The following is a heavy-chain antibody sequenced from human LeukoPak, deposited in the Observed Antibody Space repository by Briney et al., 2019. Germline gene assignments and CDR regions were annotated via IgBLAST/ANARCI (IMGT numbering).Heavy chain of an antibody. D-gene: IGHD3-3*01. J-gene: IGHJ4*02. Sequence: PSETLSLTCAVYGGSFSGYCWSWIRQPPGKGLEWIGEINHSGSTNYNPSLKSRVTISVDTSKNQFSLKLSSVTAADTAVYYCARVEHYDFWSGYFDYWGQGTLVTVSS. CDR2: INHSGST. CDR3: ARVEHYDFWSGYFDY. V-gene: IGHV4-34*01. CDR1: GGSFSGYC.